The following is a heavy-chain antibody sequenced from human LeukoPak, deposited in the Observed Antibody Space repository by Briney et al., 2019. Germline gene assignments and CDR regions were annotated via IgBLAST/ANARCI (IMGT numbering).Heavy chain of an antibody. D-gene: IGHD3-10*01. CDR2: IFFTGRT. CDR3: ARDRASGMDF. CDR1: GYSVNSGAHY. Sequence: SQTLSLTCTVPGYSVNSGAHYWSWIRQYPGKGLEWIGQIFFTGRTDYNPSLKSRLTISIDTSKNQFSMELSSVSVANTATYFCARDRASGMDFWGQGTLVTVSS. V-gene: IGHV4-31*03. J-gene: IGHJ4*02.